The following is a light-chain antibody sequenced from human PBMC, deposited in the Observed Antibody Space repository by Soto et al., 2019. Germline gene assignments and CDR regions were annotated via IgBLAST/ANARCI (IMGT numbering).Light chain of an antibody. CDR1: TSSIGNNY. CDR3: AAWDDSLGGLL. V-gene: IGLV1-47*01. J-gene: IGLJ2*01. CDR2: RNN. Sequence: QSVLTQPPSASGTPGQRVTISCSGGTSSIGNNYVYWYQQLPRTAPKLLIYRNNQRPSGVPDRFSGSKSGTSASLAISGLRSEDGADYYCAAWDDSLGGLLFGGGTK.